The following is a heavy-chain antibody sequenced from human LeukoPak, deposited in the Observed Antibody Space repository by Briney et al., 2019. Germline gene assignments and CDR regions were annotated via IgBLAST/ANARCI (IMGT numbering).Heavy chain of an antibody. CDR3: ARAKWLVTPFDY. Sequence: GGSLRLSCAASGFTFSSYWMHWFRQAPGKGLVWVSLINPDGSNTDYADSVKGRFTISRDNAKNSLYLQMNSLRAEDTAVYYCARAKWLVTPFDYWGQGTLVTVSS. J-gene: IGHJ4*02. CDR1: GFTFSSYW. V-gene: IGHV3-74*01. D-gene: IGHD6-19*01. CDR2: INPDGSNT.